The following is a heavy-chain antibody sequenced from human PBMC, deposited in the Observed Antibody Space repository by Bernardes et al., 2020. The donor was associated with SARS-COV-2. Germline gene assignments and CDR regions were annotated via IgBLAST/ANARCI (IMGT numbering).Heavy chain of an antibody. CDR2: ISGSGGST. J-gene: IGHJ4*02. V-gene: IGHV3-23*01. CDR3: AKDGTITYYYDSSGSAGTYFDY. D-gene: IGHD3-22*01. CDR1: GFTFSRYA. Sequence: GGSLRLSCAASGFTFSRYAMSWVRQAPGKGLEWVSAISGSGGSTYYVDSVKGRFTISRDNSKNTLYLQMNSLRAEDTAVYYCAKDGTITYYYDSSGSAGTYFDYWGQGTLVTVSS.